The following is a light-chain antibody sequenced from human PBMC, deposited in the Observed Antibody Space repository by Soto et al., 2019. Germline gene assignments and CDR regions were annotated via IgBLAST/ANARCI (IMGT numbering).Light chain of an antibody. CDR3: CIYASTSTSLV. CDR2: EAN. V-gene: IGLV2-23*01. CDR1: NIDVGSYNL. Sequence: QSALTQPASVSGSPGQSITVSCTGTNIDVGSYNLISWYQQHPGKAPKLMIYEANKRPSGVSNRFSGSKSGNTASLTISGLQAEDEAEYFCCIYASTSTSLVFGPGTKLTVL. J-gene: IGLJ1*01.